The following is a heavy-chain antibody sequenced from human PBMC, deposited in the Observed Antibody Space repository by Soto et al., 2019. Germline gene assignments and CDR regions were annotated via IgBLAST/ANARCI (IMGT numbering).Heavy chain of an antibody. CDR2: IIPIFGTA. V-gene: IGHV1-69*12. CDR3: ASPFTWGVQH. D-gene: IGHD7-27*01. Sequence: QVQLVQSGAEVKKPGSSVKVSCKASGGTLSSYAISWVRQAPGQGLEWMGGIIPIFGTANYAQKFQGRVTITEDESTSTASMKLSSLRPEDTAVYYWASPFTWGVQHWGQGTLVTVSS. CDR1: GGTLSSYA. J-gene: IGHJ1*01.